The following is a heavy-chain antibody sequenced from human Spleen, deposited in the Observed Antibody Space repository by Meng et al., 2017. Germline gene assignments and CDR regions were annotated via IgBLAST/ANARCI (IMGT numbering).Heavy chain of an antibody. CDR1: GYTFTSYG. CDR2: IIPIFGTA. D-gene: IGHD3-3*01. CDR3: ARDGSYRRSALYYYYGMDV. V-gene: IGHV1-69*13. Sequence: SVKVSCKASGYTFTSYGISWVRQAPGQGLEWMGGIIPIFGTANYAQKFQGRVTITADESTSTAYMELSSLRSEDTAVYYCARDGSYRRSALYYYYGMDVWGQGTTVTVSS. J-gene: IGHJ6*02.